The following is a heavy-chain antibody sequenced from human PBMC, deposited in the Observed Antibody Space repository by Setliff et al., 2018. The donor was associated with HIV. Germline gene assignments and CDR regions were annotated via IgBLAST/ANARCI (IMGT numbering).Heavy chain of an antibody. D-gene: IGHD1-26*01. CDR1: RGTFSGYA. Sequence: SVKVSCKASRGTFSGYALTWVRQAPGQGLEWMGGIIPIFGTANYAQKFQGRLTITADASTRTAYMELSSLRSEDTAVYYCARGIDGSYLKFFDNWGQGTLVTVSS. CDR3: ARGIDGSYLKFFDN. J-gene: IGHJ4*02. V-gene: IGHV1-69*13. CDR2: IIPIFGTA.